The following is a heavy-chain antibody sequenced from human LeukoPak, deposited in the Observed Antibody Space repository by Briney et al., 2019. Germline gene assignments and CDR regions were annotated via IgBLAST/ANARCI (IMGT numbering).Heavy chain of an antibody. D-gene: IGHD2-2*01. J-gene: IGHJ5*02. V-gene: IGHV5-51*01. CDR1: GYSLTSYW. CDR2: IYPGDSDT. Sequence: GESLKISCKGSGYSLTSYWIGWVRQMPGKCLEWMVIIYPGDSDTRYSPSFQGQVTISADKPISTAYLQWSSLKASDTAMYYCARRALGYCSSTSCYAHWFDPWGQGTLVTVSS. CDR3: ARRALGYCSSTSCYAHWFDP.